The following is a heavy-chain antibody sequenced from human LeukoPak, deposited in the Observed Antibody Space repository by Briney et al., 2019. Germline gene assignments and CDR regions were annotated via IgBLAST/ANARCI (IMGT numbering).Heavy chain of an antibody. CDR2: IYYSGST. Sequence: SETLSLTCTVSGGSISSSSYYWGWIRQPPGKGLEWIGSIYYSGSTYYNPSLKSRVTISVDTSKNQFSLKLSSVSAADTAVYYCARQERDTPYYDFWSGLGGRDAAWACMDVWGKGTTVTVSS. J-gene: IGHJ6*03. V-gene: IGHV4-39*01. D-gene: IGHD3-3*01. CDR1: GGSISSSSYY. CDR3: ARQERDTPYYDFWSGLGGRDAAWACMDV.